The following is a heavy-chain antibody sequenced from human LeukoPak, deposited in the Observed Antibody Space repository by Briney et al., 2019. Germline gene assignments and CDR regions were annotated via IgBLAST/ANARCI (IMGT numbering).Heavy chain of an antibody. CDR2: ISGRGATT. D-gene: IGHD3-22*01. Sequence: GGSLRLSCAASGFTFSSYAMGWVRQAPGKGLEWVSTISGRGATTYYADSVKGRFTISRDNSNNTVYLQMNNLRAEDTALYYCANPGSGFSPFDHWGQGTLVTVSS. CDR1: GFTFSSYA. CDR3: ANPGSGFSPFDH. V-gene: IGHV3-23*01. J-gene: IGHJ4*02.